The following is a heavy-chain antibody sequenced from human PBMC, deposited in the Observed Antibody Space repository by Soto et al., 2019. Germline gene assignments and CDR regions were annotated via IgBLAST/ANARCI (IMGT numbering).Heavy chain of an antibody. D-gene: IGHD2-2*01. CDR2: IYYSGRN. CDR1: GGSFSSGCYY. V-gene: IGHV4-31*03. CDR3: ARVLCSSTSCYVWENWFDP. Sequence: QVQLQESGPGLVKPSQTLSLTCTVSGGSFSSGCYYWNWIRQHPGKGLEWIGYIYYSGRNSYNPSLKSRVTISVDTSKNLFSLKLNSVTAADPAVYYCARVLCSSTSCYVWENWFDPWGQGTLVTVSS. J-gene: IGHJ5*02.